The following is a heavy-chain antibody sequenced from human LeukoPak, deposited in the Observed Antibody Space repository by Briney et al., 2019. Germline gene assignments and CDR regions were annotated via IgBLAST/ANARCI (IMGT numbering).Heavy chain of an antibody. CDR2: MNPNSGNT. CDR3: ARVPYNDVWSGYSPAEYFQH. J-gene: IGHJ1*01. D-gene: IGHD3-3*01. CDR1: GDTFTSYD. Sequence: ASVKVSCKASGDTFTSYDINLVRQATGQGLEWMGWMNPNSGNTGYAQKFQGRVTMTRNTSISTAYMELSSLRSEDTAVYYCARVPYNDVWSGYSPAEYFQHWGQGTLVTVSS. V-gene: IGHV1-8*01.